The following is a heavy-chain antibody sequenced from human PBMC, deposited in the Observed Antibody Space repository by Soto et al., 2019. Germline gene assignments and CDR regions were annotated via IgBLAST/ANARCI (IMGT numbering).Heavy chain of an antibody. J-gene: IGHJ6*02. CDR1: GGSISSYY. CDR3: ARSARTGSSAPYYYGMDV. D-gene: IGHD6-6*01. V-gene: IGHV4-59*01. CDR2: IYYSGST. Sequence: QVQLQESGPGLVKPSETLSLTCTVSGGSISSYYWSWIRQPPGKGLEWIGYIYYSGSTNYNPSLKSRVTISVDTSKNQFSLKLSSVTAADTAVYYCARSARTGSSAPYYYGMDVWGQGTTVTVSS.